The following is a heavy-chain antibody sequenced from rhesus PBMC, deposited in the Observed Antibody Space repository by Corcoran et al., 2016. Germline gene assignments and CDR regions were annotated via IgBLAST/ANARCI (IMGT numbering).Heavy chain of an antibody. J-gene: IGHJ4*01. CDR1: GRSICSLS. CDR2: LYGSGSST. CDR3: ARGGYSYSSDY. Sequence: QLQLQESCPGLVKPSETLSLPCAVFGRSICSLSCRWIRPTPGKGLDCNGYLYGSGSSTNYTPSLKSRIILSVDTSQNQLYLKLSSVTAADTAVYYCARGGYSYSSDYWGQGVLVTVSS. V-gene: IGHV4S11*01. D-gene: IGHD5-12*01.